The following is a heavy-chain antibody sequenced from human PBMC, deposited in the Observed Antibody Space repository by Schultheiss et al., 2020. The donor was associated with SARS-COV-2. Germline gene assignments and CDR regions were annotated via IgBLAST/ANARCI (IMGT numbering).Heavy chain of an antibody. D-gene: IGHD1-1*01. CDR1: GFTVSSNY. V-gene: IGHV3-53*01. J-gene: IGHJ3*02. Sequence: GGSLRLSCAASGFTVSSNYMSWVRQAPGKGLEWVSVIYSCGSTYYADSVKGRFTISRDNSKNTLYLQMNSLRAEDTAVYYCARSDWNGAFDIWGQGTMVTVSS. CDR3: ARSDWNGAFDI. CDR2: IYSCGST.